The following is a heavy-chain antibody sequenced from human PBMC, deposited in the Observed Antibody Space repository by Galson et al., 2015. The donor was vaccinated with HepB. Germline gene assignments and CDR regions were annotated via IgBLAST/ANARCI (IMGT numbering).Heavy chain of an antibody. CDR3: ARRYRNRQYYYMDV. Sequence: SVKVSCKASGYTFTSYGISWVRQAPGQGLEWMGWISAYNGNTNYAQKLQGRVTMTTDTSTSTAYMELRSLRSDDTAVYYCARRYRNRQYYYMDVWGKGTTVTVSS. D-gene: IGHD4-11*01. CDR1: GYTFTSYG. V-gene: IGHV1-18*01. J-gene: IGHJ6*03. CDR2: ISAYNGNT.